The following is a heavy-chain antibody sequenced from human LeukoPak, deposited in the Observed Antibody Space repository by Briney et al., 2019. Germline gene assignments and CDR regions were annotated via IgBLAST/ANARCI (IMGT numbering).Heavy chain of an antibody. J-gene: IGHJ6*03. Sequence: SVKVSCKASGYTFTGYYMHWVRQAPGQGLEWMGGIIPIFGTANYAQKFQGRVTITADKSTSTAYMELSSLRSEDTAVYYCARSRITIFGVVTPNYYYYMDVWGKGTTVTVSS. V-gene: IGHV1-69*06. CDR2: IIPIFGTA. CDR1: GYTFTGYY. CDR3: ARSRITIFGVVTPNYYYYMDV. D-gene: IGHD3-3*01.